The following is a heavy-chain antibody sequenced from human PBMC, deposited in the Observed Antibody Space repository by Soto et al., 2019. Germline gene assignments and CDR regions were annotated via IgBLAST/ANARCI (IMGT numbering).Heavy chain of an antibody. CDR1: GFTFSDYY. CDR2: ISSSTSHT. V-gene: IGHV3-11*05. J-gene: IGHJ4*02. CDR3: ARGMGAAADYFDF. Sequence: QVQLVESGGGLVKPGGSLRLSCAVSGFTFSDYYMTWIRQAPGKGLEWVSYISSSTSHTNYADSVKGRFTISRDNAKNSLCLRRNSLSAEDTAVYYCARGMGAAADYFDFWGQGTLVTVSS. D-gene: IGHD6-13*01.